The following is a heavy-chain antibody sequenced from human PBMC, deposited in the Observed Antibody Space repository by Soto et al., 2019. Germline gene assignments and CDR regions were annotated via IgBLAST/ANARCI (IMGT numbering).Heavy chain of an antibody. D-gene: IGHD4-4*01. CDR3: ARVNNDDYSPDGLYYYYGMDV. CDR1: GFTFSSYS. CDR2: ISSSSSYI. Sequence: GESLKISCAASGFTFSSYSMNWVRQAPGKGLEWVSSISSSSSYIYYADSVKGRFTISRDNAKNSLYLQMNSLRAEDTAVYYCARVNNDDYSPDGLYYYYGMDVWGQGTTVTVSS. V-gene: IGHV3-21*01. J-gene: IGHJ6*02.